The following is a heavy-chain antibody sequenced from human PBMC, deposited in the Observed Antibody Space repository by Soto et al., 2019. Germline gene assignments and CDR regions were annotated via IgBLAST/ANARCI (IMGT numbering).Heavy chain of an antibody. V-gene: IGHV4-34*01. CDR2: INHSGST. Sequence: PSETLSLTCAVSGGSFRGFYWSWIRQPPGKGLEWIGEINHSGSTNYNPSLKSRVTISVDTSKNQFSLKLSSVTAADTAVYYCARGSNFWSGYRSRWFDPWGQGTLVTVSS. J-gene: IGHJ5*02. CDR3: ARGSNFWSGYRSRWFDP. CDR1: GGSFRGFY. D-gene: IGHD3-3*01.